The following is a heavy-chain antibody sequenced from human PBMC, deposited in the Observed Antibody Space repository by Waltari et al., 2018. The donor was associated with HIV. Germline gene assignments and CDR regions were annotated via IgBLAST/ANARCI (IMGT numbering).Heavy chain of an antibody. V-gene: IGHV4-31*03. D-gene: IGHD6-6*01. CDR2: IYYSGST. Sequence: QVQLQESGPGLVKPSQTLSLTCTVSGGSISSGGYYWSWIRQHPGKGLEWIGYIYYSGSTYYNPSLKSRVTISVDTSKNQFSLKLSSVTAADTAVYYCARGEGSIAARPTYYYYGMDVWGQGTTVTVSS. CDR3: ARGEGSIAARPTYYYYGMDV. CDR1: GGSISSGGYY. J-gene: IGHJ6*02.